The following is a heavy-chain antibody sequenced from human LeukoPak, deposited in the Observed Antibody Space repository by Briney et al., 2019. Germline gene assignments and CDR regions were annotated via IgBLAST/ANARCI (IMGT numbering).Heavy chain of an antibody. CDR1: GGSITNYF. Sequence: PSETLSLTCTVSGGSITNYFWNWIRQPPGKGLEWIGYMYYSGGTNYNPSLKSRVTRSVDTSKNQFSLKLTSVTAADTAVYYCARYAAAGTDYYYYMDVWGKGTTITDSS. CDR2: MYYSGGT. D-gene: IGHD6-13*01. V-gene: IGHV4-59*01. CDR3: ARYAAAGTDYYYYMDV. J-gene: IGHJ6*03.